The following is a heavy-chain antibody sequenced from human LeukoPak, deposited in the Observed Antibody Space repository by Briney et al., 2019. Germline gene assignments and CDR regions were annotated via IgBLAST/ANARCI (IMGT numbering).Heavy chain of an antibody. J-gene: IGHJ5*02. CDR3: AKDKGYYYGSGSYFNWFDP. CDR1: RFTFTTYG. D-gene: IGHD3-10*01. Sequence: GGSLGLSCAATRFTFTTYGMHWVRQAPGKGLEWVSAISGSGGSTYYADSVKGRFTISRDNSKNTLYLQMNSLRAEDTAVYYCAKDKGYYYGSGSYFNWFDPWGQGTLVTVSS. CDR2: ISGSGGST. V-gene: IGHV3-23*01.